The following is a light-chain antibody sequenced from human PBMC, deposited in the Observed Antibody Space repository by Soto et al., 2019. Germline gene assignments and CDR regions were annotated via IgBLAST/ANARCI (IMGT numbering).Light chain of an antibody. CDR3: QQYNSWLWT. V-gene: IGKV3-15*01. CDR1: QSVSSK. CDR2: GAS. Sequence: EIVITQSPATVSVSHGEGATLSCRASQSVSSKLAWYQQKPGQDPRLRSYGASTRATGIPARFSGSGSGTEFTLIISSLQSEDSAVYYCQQYNSWLWTFGQGTKVDIK. J-gene: IGKJ1*01.